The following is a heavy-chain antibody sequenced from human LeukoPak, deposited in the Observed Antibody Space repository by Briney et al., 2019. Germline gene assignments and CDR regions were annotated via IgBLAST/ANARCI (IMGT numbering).Heavy chain of an antibody. V-gene: IGHV4-59*01. Sequence: SETLSLTCTVSGGSISSYYWSWIRQPPGKGLEWIGYIYYSGSTNYNPSLKSRVTISVDTSKNQFSLKLSSVTAADTAVYYCVRALYGGNSFDYWGQGTLVTVSS. CDR1: GGSISSYY. CDR2: IYYSGST. D-gene: IGHD4-23*01. CDR3: VRALYGGNSFDY. J-gene: IGHJ4*02.